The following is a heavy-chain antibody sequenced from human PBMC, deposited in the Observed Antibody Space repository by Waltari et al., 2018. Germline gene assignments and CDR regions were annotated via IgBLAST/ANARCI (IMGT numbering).Heavy chain of an antibody. D-gene: IGHD6-6*01. V-gene: IGHV4-4*07. CDR3: ARDPWYSSSSRAFDI. CDR1: GGSISSYY. J-gene: IGHJ3*02. Sequence: QVQLQESGPGLVKPSETLSLTCTVSGGSISSYYWSWIRQPAGKGLEWIGRIYTSGSTNYNPSLKSRVTMSVDTSKNQFSLKLSSVTAADTAVYYCARDPWYSSSSRAFDIWGQGTMVTVSS. CDR2: IYTSGST.